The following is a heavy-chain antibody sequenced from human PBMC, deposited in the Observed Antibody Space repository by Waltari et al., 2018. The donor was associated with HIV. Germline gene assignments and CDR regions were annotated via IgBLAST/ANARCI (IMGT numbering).Heavy chain of an antibody. CDR2: IRTKSNNYAT. V-gene: IGHV3-73*02. J-gene: IGHJ4*02. D-gene: IGHD6-19*01. CDR3: TSWDSSGWKANF. CDR1: GFTFSGSA. Sequence: EVQLVESGGGLVQPGGSLKLSCAASGFTFSGSALHWVRPPSGKGLEWVGRIRTKSNNYATEYAASVKGRFSISRDDSKNTAFLQMNSLKTEDTAVYYCTSWDSSGWKANFWGQGTLVTVSS.